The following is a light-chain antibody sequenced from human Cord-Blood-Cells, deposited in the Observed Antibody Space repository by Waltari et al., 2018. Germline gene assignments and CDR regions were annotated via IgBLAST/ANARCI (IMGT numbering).Light chain of an antibody. V-gene: IGLV1-44*01. CDR1: SSNIGSNT. CDR3: AAWDDSLNGQV. J-gene: IGLJ1*01. CDR2: RNN. Sequence: QSVLTQPPSASGTPGQRVTISCSGSSSNIGSNTVNWYQQLPGTAPKHLIYRNNQRPSGVPDRCSGSKSGTSASLASSGLQAEDEADYYCAAWDDSLNGQVFGTGTKVTVL.